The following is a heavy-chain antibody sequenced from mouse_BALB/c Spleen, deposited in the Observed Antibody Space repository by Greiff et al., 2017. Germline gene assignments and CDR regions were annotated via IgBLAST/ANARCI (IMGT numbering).Heavy chain of an antibody. J-gene: IGHJ4*01. V-gene: IGHV5-4*02. Sequence: VESGGGLVKPGGSLKLSCAASGFTFSDYYMYWVRQTPEKRLEWVATISDGGSYTYYPDSVKGRFTISRDNAKNNLYLQMSSLKSEDTAMYYCARKEYGNLYYAMDYWGQGTSVTVSS. CDR3: ARKEYGNLYYAMDY. D-gene: IGHD2-10*02. CDR1: GFTFSDYY. CDR2: ISDGGSYT.